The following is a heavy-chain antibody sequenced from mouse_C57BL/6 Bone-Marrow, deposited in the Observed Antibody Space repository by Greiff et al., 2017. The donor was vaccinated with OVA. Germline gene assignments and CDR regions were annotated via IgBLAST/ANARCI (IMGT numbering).Heavy chain of an antibody. CDR3: ARGGVITTVVARAMDY. Sequence: EVQLQQSGPELVKPGASVKISCKASGYTFTDYYMNWVKQSHGKSLEWIGDINPNNGGTSYNQKFKGKATLTVDKSSSTAYMELRSLTSEDSAVYYCARGGVITTVVARAMDYWGQGTSVTVSS. J-gene: IGHJ4*01. CDR1: GYTFTDYY. D-gene: IGHD1-1*01. CDR2: INPNNGGT. V-gene: IGHV1-26*01.